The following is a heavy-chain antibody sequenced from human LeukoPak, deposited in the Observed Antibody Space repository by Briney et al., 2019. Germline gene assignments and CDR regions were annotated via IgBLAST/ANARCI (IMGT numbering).Heavy chain of an antibody. CDR2: KWYDGSNR. D-gene: IGHD3-10*01. Sequence: GGSLRLSCAASGFTFSSYGMHWVRQAPGKGLEWVAVKWYDGSNRYYADSVKGRFTISRDNSKNTLYLQMNSLRAEDTAVYYCAREGYGSGSYYNVGWRDWFDPWGQGTLVTVSS. V-gene: IGHV3-33*01. J-gene: IGHJ5*02. CDR3: AREGYGSGSYYNVGWRDWFDP. CDR1: GFTFSSYG.